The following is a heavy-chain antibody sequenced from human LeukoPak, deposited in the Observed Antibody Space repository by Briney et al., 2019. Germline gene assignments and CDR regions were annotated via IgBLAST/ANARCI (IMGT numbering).Heavy chain of an antibody. CDR1: GGTFSSYA. CDR3: ARGATYSGYDSAFDI. Sequence: ASVKVSCKASGGTFSSYAISWVRQAPGQGLEWMGRIIPILGIANYAQKFQGRVTITADKSTSTAYMELSSLRSEDTAVYYCARGATYSGYDSAFDIWGQGTMVTVSS. CDR2: IIPILGIA. J-gene: IGHJ3*02. D-gene: IGHD5-12*01. V-gene: IGHV1-69*04.